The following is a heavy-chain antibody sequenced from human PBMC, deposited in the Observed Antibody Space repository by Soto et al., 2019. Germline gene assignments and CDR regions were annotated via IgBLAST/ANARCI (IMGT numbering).Heavy chain of an antibody. CDR2: INPDSGGT. Sequence: ASVKVSFKASGYMFTGYYMHLVRQPPGQGLDGMGWINPDSGGTNYQQKFQGRVTIARDTSTSTVYLERISVRSDDADVYSCTRKVSTFNFDCWGQGTLVTVSS. J-gene: IGHJ4*02. V-gene: IGHV1-2*02. CDR3: TRKVSTFNFDC. CDR1: GYMFTGYY. D-gene: IGHD5-12*01.